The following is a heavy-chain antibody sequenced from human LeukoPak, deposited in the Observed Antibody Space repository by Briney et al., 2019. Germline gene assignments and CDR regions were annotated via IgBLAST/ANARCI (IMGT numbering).Heavy chain of an antibody. CDR1: GGTFSSYA. Sequence: ASVKVSCKASGGTFSSYAISWVRQAPGQGLEWMGGFDPEDGETIYAQKFQGRVTMTEDTSTDTAYMELSSLRSEDTAVYYCATDPLGRSSGSYQNDYWGQGTLVTVSS. V-gene: IGHV1-24*01. CDR3: ATDPLGRSSGSYQNDY. D-gene: IGHD1-26*01. J-gene: IGHJ4*02. CDR2: FDPEDGET.